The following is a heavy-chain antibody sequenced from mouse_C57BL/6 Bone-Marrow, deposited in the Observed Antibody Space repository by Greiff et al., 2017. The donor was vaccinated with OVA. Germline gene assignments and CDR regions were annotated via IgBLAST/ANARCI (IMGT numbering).Heavy chain of an antibody. V-gene: IGHV2-9*01. CDR2: LWGGGGT. D-gene: IGHD2-4*01. CDR1: GFSLTSYG. Sequence: VQRVESGPGLVAPSQSLSITCTVSGFSLTSYGLDWVRQPPGKGLEWLGVLWGGGGTNYNSALMSRLSISKDNSKSQVFLKMNSLQTDDTAMYYCAKRLYDYDGYYAMDYWGQGTSVTVSS. CDR3: AKRLYDYDGYYAMDY. J-gene: IGHJ4*01.